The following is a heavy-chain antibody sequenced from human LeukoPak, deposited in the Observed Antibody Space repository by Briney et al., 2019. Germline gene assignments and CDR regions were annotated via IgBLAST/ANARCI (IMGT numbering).Heavy chain of an antibody. CDR1: GFTFSSYA. CDR2: ISYDGSNK. Sequence: GGSLRLSCAAPGFTFSSYAMHWVRQAPGKGLEWVAVISYDGSNKYYADSVKGRFTISRDNSKNTLYLQMNSLRAEDTAVYYCAKHGTYSSAAAGALDYWGQGTLVTVSS. CDR3: AKHGTYSSAAAGALDY. V-gene: IGHV3-30-3*02. D-gene: IGHD6-13*01. J-gene: IGHJ4*02.